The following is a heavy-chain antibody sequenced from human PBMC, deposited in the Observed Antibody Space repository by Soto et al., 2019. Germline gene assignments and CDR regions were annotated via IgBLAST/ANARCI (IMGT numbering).Heavy chain of an antibody. Sequence: QITLKESGPTLVKPTQTLTLNCTFSGFSLSTSGVGVGWIRKPPGKALEWLALIYWDDDKRYSPSLKSRLTITKDTSKNQVVLTMTNMDPVDTATYYCAHSLYDYVWGTNWFDPWGQGTLVTVSS. CDR3: AHSLYDYVWGTNWFDP. V-gene: IGHV2-5*02. CDR1: GFSLSTSGVG. D-gene: IGHD3-16*01. J-gene: IGHJ5*02. CDR2: IYWDDDK.